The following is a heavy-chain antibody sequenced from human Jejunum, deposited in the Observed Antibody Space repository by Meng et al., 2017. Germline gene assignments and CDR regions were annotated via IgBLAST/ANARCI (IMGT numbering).Heavy chain of an antibody. Sequence: EVLLVESGGGLIQPGGSLRLSCSASGFIVDSNYMNWSRQAPGKGLEWVSVIYSAGNIYYADAVKGRFTISRDISKNTLYLQMNSLRAEDTAVYYCARGGGYYGIDYWGQGTLVTVSS. CDR3: ARGGGYYGIDY. CDR2: IYSAGNI. D-gene: IGHD3-3*01. J-gene: IGHJ4*02. CDR1: GFIVDSNY. V-gene: IGHV3-53*01.